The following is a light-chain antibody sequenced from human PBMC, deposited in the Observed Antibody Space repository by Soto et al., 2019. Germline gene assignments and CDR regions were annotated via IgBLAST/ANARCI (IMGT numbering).Light chain of an antibody. CDR3: AAWDDSLSGVV. J-gene: IGLJ2*01. V-gene: IGLV1-47*01. CDR2: TDD. CDR1: SSNIGSNY. Sequence: QPLLTQPPSASGTPGQRVTISCSGSSSNIGSNYVYWYQQFPGTAPKVLIYTDDQRPSGVPDRFSGSKSGTSASLAISGLRSEDEADYYCAAWDDSLSGVVFGGGTKLTVL.